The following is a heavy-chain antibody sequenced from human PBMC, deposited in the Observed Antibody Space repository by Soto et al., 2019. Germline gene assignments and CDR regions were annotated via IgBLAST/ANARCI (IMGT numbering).Heavy chain of an antibody. CDR3: TSPGYCSGGSCYSFDY. CDR1: GFTFSGSA. CDR2: IRSKANSYAT. Sequence: GGSLRLSCAASGFTFSGSAMHWVRQASGKGLEWVGRIRSKANSYATAYAASVKGRFTISRDDSKNTAYLQMNSLKTEDTAVYYCTSPGYCSGGSCYSFDYWGQGTLVTVSS. D-gene: IGHD2-15*01. J-gene: IGHJ4*02. V-gene: IGHV3-73*01.